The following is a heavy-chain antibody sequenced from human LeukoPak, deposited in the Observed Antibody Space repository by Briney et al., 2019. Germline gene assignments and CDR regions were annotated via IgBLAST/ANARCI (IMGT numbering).Heavy chain of an antibody. CDR1: GFTFGTYW. V-gene: IGHV3-7*01. Sequence: GGSLRLSCAASGFTFGTYWMNWVRQAPGKGLEWVANIKQDGSEKYYVDSVKGRFTISRDNAKNSLYLQMNSLRAEDTAVYYCARDLYSSGWSNYWGQGTLVTVSS. CDR3: ARDLYSSGWSNY. CDR2: IKQDGSEK. J-gene: IGHJ4*02. D-gene: IGHD6-19*01.